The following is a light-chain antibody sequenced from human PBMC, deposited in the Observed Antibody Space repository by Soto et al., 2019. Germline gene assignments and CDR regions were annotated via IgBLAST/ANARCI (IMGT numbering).Light chain of an antibody. CDR1: QSVRTF. J-gene: IGKJ4*01. V-gene: IGKV3-11*01. CDR3: QQRSNWPQLT. Sequence: DIVLTQSPATLSLSPGERATLSCRASQSVRTFLAWYQQKPGQAPRLLIYDASSRATGIPARFSASGSGTDFTLTIRSLEPEDFAVYYCQQRSNWPQLTFGGGTKVEI. CDR2: DAS.